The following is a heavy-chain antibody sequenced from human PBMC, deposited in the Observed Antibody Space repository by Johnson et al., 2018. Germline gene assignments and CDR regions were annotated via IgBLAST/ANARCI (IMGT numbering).Heavy chain of an antibody. CDR3: ARTVRGDYVSY. J-gene: IGHJ4*02. Sequence: VQLVQSGGGLIQXGGSLRLSCAASGFTVSINYMGWLRQAPGKGLEWVSFIYSTGNTYYADSVKGRLTTSRDNSKNTLYLQMNSLRAEDTAVYFCARTVRGDYVSYWGQGTLVSVSA. CDR2: IYSTGNT. D-gene: IGHD4-17*01. CDR1: GFTVSINY. V-gene: IGHV3-53*01.